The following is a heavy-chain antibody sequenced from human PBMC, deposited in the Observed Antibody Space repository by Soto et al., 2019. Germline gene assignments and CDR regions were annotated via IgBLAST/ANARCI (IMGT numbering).Heavy chain of an antibody. Sequence: GGSLRLSCAASGFTFSNAWINWVRQAPGKGLEWVGRIKSKTDGGTPDYAAPVKGRFAISRDDSKNMVYLQMNSLRAEDTAVYYCARPYPAFDIWGQGTMVTVSS. CDR3: ARPYPAFDI. J-gene: IGHJ3*02. CDR2: IKSKTDGGTP. V-gene: IGHV3-15*07. CDR1: GFTFSNAW.